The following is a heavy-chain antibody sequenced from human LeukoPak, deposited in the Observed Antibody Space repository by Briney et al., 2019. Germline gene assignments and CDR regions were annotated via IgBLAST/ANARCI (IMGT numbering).Heavy chain of an antibody. D-gene: IGHD5-24*01. Sequence: SETLSLTCTVSGGSISSYYWSWIRQPAGKGLEWIGRIYTSGSTNYNPSLKSRVTMSVDTSKNQFSLKLSSVTAADTAVYYCARGLGYNNRGAVSYWGQGXLVTVSS. CDR2: IYTSGST. CDR3: ARGLGYNNRGAVSY. CDR1: GGSISSYY. J-gene: IGHJ4*02. V-gene: IGHV4-4*07.